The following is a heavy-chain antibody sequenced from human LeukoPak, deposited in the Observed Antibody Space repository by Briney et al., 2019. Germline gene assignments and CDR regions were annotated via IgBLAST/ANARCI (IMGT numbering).Heavy chain of an antibody. V-gene: IGHV4-59*08. CDR1: GGSISSYY. J-gene: IGHJ3*02. Sequence: SETLSLTCTVSGGSISSYYWSWIRQPPGKGLEWIGYMYYSGNTNYNPSLKSRVTTSVDSSKNQFSLKLSSVTAADTAVYYCARHTLVGARNAFDIWGQGTLVTVSS. CDR3: ARHTLVGARNAFDI. D-gene: IGHD1-26*01. CDR2: MYYSGNT.